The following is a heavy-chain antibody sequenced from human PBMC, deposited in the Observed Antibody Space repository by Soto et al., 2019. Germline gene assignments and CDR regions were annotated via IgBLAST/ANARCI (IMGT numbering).Heavy chain of an antibody. Sequence: QVQLVQSGAEVKKPGSSVKVSCKASGGTFSSYAISWVRQAPGQGLEWMGGIIPIFGTANYAQKFQGRVTITADESTSTAYMELSSLRSEDTAVYYCARGIAARSYYYYYGMDVWGKGTTVTVSS. CDR1: GGTFSSYA. J-gene: IGHJ6*04. V-gene: IGHV1-69*12. CDR2: IIPIFGTA. D-gene: IGHD6-6*01. CDR3: ARGIAARSYYYYYGMDV.